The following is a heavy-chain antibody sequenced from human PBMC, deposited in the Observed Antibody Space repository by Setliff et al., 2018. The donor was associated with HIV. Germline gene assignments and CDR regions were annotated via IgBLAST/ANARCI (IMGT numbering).Heavy chain of an antibody. J-gene: IGHJ1*01. CDR3: AHSPDTWYFGEYFRH. D-gene: IGHD3-9*01. CDR2: IYWNDDK. CDR1: GLSLNISDVG. Sequence: SGPTLVNPTQTLTLTCTLSGLSLNISDVGVGRLRQPPGKALEWLALIYWNDDKRYSPSLKSRVTVTKDTAKNQVVLTMTNMDPADTATYFCAHSPDTWYFGEYFRHWGQGTLVTVST. V-gene: IGHV2-5*01.